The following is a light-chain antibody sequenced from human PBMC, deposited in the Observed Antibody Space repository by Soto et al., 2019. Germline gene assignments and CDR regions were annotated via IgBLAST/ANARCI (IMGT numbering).Light chain of an antibody. J-gene: IGKJ1*01. Sequence: EIVLTQSPATLSLSPGERATLSCRASQSVSSYFAWYQQKPGQAPRLLIYNASNRATGIPARFSGSGSGTDFTLTISSLEPEDFAVYYCQQRGYWPLTFGQGTKVEIK. V-gene: IGKV3-11*01. CDR3: QQRGYWPLT. CDR1: QSVSSY. CDR2: NAS.